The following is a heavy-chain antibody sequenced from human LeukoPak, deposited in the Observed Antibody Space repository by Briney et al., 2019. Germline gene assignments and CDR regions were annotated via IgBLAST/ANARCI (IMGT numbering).Heavy chain of an antibody. CDR3: AKDLAYSPLYY. J-gene: IGHJ4*02. CDR1: GLTFSSSW. Sequence: GGSLRLSCAVSGLTFSSSWMDWVRQAPGKGLEWVASINPDGNKKYSADSVKGRFTISRDNAENSLYLQMNSLRVEDTAFYYCAKDLAYSPLYYLGQGMLVTVSS. CDR2: INPDGNKK. D-gene: IGHD5-18*01. V-gene: IGHV3-7*01.